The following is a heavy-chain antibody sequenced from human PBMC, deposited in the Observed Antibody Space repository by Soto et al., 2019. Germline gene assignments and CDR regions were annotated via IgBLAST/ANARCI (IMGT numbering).Heavy chain of an antibody. V-gene: IGHV4-39*01. CDR3: ATHKPWGPLEY. CDR2: FYYGGNT. J-gene: IGHJ4*02. CDR1: GGSITNSNFY. Sequence: QLQLQESGPGLVKPSETLSLTCTVSGGSITNSNFYWGWIRQPPGEGLDWIGGFYYGGNTYYNPSLKSRVTISVDTSKNQFSLNLSSVTAADTAVYYCATHKPWGPLEYWGQGTLFTVSS. D-gene: IGHD3-16*01.